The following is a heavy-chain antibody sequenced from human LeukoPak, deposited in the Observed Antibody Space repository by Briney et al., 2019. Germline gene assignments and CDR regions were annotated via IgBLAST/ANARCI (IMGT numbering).Heavy chain of an antibody. CDR1: GDSVSSNSAA. Sequence: SQTLSLTCAISGDSVSSNSAAWHWIRQSPSRGLEWLGTTYYRSKWYNDYAVSVKSRITINSDTSKNQFSLHLNSVTPEDTAVYYCAREFTSADYFDYWGQGTLVTVSS. V-gene: IGHV6-1*01. CDR2: TYYRSKWYN. J-gene: IGHJ4*02. CDR3: AREFTSADYFDY.